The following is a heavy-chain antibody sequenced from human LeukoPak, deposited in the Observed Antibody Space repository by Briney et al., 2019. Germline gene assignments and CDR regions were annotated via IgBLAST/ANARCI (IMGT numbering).Heavy chain of an antibody. V-gene: IGHV3-23*01. CDR2: ISGSGGST. CDR3: AKDGLSGSYGT. CDR1: GFTFSSYS. Sequence: GGSLRLSCAASGFTFSSYSFNWVRQAPGKGLEWVSAISGSGGSTYYADSVKGRFTISRDNSKNTLYLQMNSLRAEDTAVYYCAKDGLSGSYGTWGQGTLVTVSS. D-gene: IGHD1-26*01. J-gene: IGHJ4*02.